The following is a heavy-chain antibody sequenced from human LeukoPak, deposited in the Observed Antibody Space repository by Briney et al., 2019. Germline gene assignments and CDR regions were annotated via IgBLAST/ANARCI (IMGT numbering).Heavy chain of an antibody. D-gene: IGHD6-13*01. CDR3: ARGRQQLVYFDY. Sequence: SETLSLTCAVYGGSFSGYYWSWIRQPPGKGLEWIGEINHSGSTNYNPSLKSRVTISVDTSKNQFSLKLSSVTAADTAVYYCARGRQQLVYFDYWGQGTLVTVSS. V-gene: IGHV4-34*01. CDR1: GGSFSGYY. CDR2: INHSGST. J-gene: IGHJ4*02.